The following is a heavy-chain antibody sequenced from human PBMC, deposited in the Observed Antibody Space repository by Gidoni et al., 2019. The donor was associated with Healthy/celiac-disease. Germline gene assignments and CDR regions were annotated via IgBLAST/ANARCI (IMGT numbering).Heavy chain of an antibody. J-gene: IGHJ2*01. Sequence: EVQLAESGGGLVKPGGSLRRSCAAAGITFSSYSMNWDRQAPGKGLEWVSSISSSRSYIYYADSVKGRFTISRDNAKNSLYLQMNSLRAEDTAVYYCARDRTGNWYFDLWGRGTLVTVSS. D-gene: IGHD7-27*01. V-gene: IGHV3-21*01. CDR3: ARDRTGNWYFDL. CDR2: ISSSRSYI. CDR1: GITFSSYS.